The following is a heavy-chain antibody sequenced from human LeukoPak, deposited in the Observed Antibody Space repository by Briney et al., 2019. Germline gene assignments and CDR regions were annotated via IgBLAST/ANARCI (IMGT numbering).Heavy chain of an antibody. Sequence: AGGSLRLSFAASGFTFSSYSMNWVRQAPGKGLEWVSSISSSSSYIYYADSVKGRFTISRDNAKNSLYLQMNSLRAEDTAVYYCARDYVQLWPTTFYYYYYGMDVWGQGTTVTVSS. V-gene: IGHV3-21*01. CDR2: ISSSSSYI. J-gene: IGHJ6*02. CDR3: ARDYVQLWPTTFYYYYYGMDV. CDR1: GFTFSSYS. D-gene: IGHD5-18*01.